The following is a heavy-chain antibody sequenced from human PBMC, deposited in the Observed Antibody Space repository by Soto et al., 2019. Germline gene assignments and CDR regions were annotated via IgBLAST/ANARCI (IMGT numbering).Heavy chain of an antibody. D-gene: IGHD3-16*02. Sequence: QVQLQQWGAGLLKPSETLSLTCAVYGGSFSGYYWSWIRQPPGKGLEWIGEINHSGSTNYNPSLKSRVTISVDTSKNQFSLKLSSVTAADTAVYYCAREHDYIWGSYRYTSRYFDYWGQGTLVTVSS. CDR2: INHSGST. V-gene: IGHV4-34*01. CDR3: AREHDYIWGSYRYTSRYFDY. J-gene: IGHJ4*02. CDR1: GGSFSGYY.